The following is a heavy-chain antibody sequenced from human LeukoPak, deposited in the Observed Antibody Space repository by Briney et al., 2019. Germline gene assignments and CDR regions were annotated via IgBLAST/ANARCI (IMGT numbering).Heavy chain of an antibody. Sequence: PSETLSLTCTVSGGSIDSGSYYWSWIRQHPGKGLEWIGYIYYSGSTYYNPSLKSRVTISVDTSKNQFSLNLSSVTAADTAVYYCARVGYDSSGRHRYAFDIWGQGTMVTVSS. D-gene: IGHD3-22*01. J-gene: IGHJ3*02. CDR2: IYYSGST. V-gene: IGHV4-31*03. CDR1: GGSIDSGSYY. CDR3: ARVGYDSSGRHRYAFDI.